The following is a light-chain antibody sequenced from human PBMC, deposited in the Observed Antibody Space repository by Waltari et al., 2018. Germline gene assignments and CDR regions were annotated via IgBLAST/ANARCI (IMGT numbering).Light chain of an antibody. J-gene: IGLJ1*01. CDR1: SSDVGGLHY. V-gene: IGLV2-14*03. Sequence: QSALTQPASVSGSPGQSITISCTGTSSDVGGLHYVSCYQQHPGKAPKLMIYDVSNRPSGVSNRFSGSKSGNTASLTISGLQAEDEADYYCSSYTSSSTLGFGTGTKVTVL. CDR3: SSYTSSSTLG. CDR2: DVS.